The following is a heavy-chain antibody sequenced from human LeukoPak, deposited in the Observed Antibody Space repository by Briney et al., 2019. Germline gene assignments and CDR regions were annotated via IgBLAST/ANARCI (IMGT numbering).Heavy chain of an antibody. Sequence: SETLSLTCTVSGGSISSGGYYWSWIRQHPGKGLEWIGYIYYSGSTYYNPYLKSRVTISVDTSKNQFSLKLSSVTAADTAVYYCAREGGTMEDYWGQGTLVTVSS. D-gene: IGHD3-10*01. CDR2: IYYSGST. CDR1: GGSISSGGYY. J-gene: IGHJ4*02. V-gene: IGHV4-31*03. CDR3: AREGGTMEDY.